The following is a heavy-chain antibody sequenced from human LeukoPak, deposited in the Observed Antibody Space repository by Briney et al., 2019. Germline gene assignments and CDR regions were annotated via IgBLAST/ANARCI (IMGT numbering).Heavy chain of an antibody. J-gene: IGHJ4*02. V-gene: IGHV3-74*01. D-gene: IGHD6-19*01. CDR3: ATKQWLAPPPDS. CDR2: INTDGTVT. Sequence: GGSLRLSCAASGFTFSKYWMLWVRQAPGKGLESVSRINTDGTVTTYADSVKGRFTVSRDNADNTMFLQMNSVKDEDTAVYYCATKQWLAPPPDSWGQGTPVTVSS. CDR1: GFTFSKYW.